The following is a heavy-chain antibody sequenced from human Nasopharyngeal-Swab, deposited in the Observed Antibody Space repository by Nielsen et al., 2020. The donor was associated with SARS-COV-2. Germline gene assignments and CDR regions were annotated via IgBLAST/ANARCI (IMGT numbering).Heavy chain of an antibody. J-gene: IGHJ4*02. Sequence: VRQAPGKGLEYLSAVSGDGVTTHYADSPKGRFTISRDNSKNTVYLQLGSLTAEDMAVYFCARGTPGIPGVDYWGQGTLVTVSS. CDR3: ARGTPGIPGVDY. V-gene: IGHV3-64*02. D-gene: IGHD2-8*02. CDR2: VSGDGVTT.